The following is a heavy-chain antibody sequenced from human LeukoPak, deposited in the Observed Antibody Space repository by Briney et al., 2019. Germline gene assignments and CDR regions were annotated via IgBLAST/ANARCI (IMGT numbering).Heavy chain of an antibody. V-gene: IGHV1-8*01. CDR3: ARTCSSSSCYMVH. Sequence: ASVKVSCKASGYTFTSYDINWVRQATGQGLEWMGWMNPNSGNTGYAQKFQGRVTMTRNTSISTAYMELRSLRSDDTALYYCARTCSSSSCYMVHWGQGTLVTVSS. CDR1: GYTFTSYD. CDR2: MNPNSGNT. D-gene: IGHD2-2*02. J-gene: IGHJ4*02.